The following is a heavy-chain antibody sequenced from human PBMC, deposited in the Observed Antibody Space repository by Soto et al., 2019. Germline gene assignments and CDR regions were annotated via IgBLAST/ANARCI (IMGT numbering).Heavy chain of an antibody. J-gene: IGHJ6*02. D-gene: IGHD3-22*01. Sequence: VQLVQSGAEVKKPGSSVKVSCKASGGSLSNYGISWVRQAPGQGLEWMGAIIPVFGTPNYAQKFQDRVTMTADESTTTVYMEVRSLTSEDTAVYYCARGDATKIVVTTYYAMDVWGQGTTVTVSS. CDR2: IIPVFGTP. CDR1: GGSLSNYG. V-gene: IGHV1-69*12. CDR3: ARGDATKIVVTTYYAMDV.